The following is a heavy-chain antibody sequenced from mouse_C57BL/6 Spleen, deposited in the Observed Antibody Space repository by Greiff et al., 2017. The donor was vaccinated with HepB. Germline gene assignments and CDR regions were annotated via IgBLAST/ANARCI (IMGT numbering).Heavy chain of an antibody. V-gene: IGHV5-4*01. CDR1: GFTFSSYA. D-gene: IGHD2-4*01. J-gene: IGHJ4*01. CDR2: ISDGGSYT. CDR3: ARDPLYDFYYAMDY. Sequence: EVKVVESGGGLVKPGGSLKLSCAASGFTFSSYAMSWVRQTPEKRLEWVATISDGGSYTYYPDNVKGRFTISRDNAKNNLYLQMSHLKSEDTAMYYCARDPLYDFYYAMDYWGQGTSVTVSS.